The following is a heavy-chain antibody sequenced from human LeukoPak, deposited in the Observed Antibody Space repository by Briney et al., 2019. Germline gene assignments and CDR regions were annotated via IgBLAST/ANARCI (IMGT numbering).Heavy chain of an antibody. CDR1: GFTFSSYA. CDR3: AKDESVVPAAHDY. J-gene: IGHJ4*02. D-gene: IGHD2-2*01. Sequence: PGGSLRLSCAASGFTFSSYAMSWVRQAPVKGLEWVSAISGSGGSTYYADSVKGRFTISRDNSKNTLYLQMNSLRAEDTAVYYCAKDESVVPAAHDYWGQGTLVTVSS. V-gene: IGHV3-23*01. CDR2: ISGSGGST.